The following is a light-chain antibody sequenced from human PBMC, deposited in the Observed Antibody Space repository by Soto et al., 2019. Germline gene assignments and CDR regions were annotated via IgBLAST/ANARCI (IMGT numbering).Light chain of an antibody. CDR2: GAS. V-gene: IGKV3-15*01. J-gene: IGKJ4*01. CDR3: QQYNNWPVLT. CDR1: QSVSSN. Sequence: EIVMTQSPATLSVSPGERATVSCRASQSVSSNLAWYQQKPGQAPRLLIYGASTRATGIPARFSGSGSGTEFTLTISSLQSEDFAVYYCQQYNNWPVLTFGGGTKVDIK.